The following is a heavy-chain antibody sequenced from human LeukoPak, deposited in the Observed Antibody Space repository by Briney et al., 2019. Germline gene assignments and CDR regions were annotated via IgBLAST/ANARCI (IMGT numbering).Heavy chain of an antibody. J-gene: IGHJ4*02. D-gene: IGHD4-23*01. CDR2: MERDGSEK. V-gene: IGHV3-7*01. CDR3: ARESTEVTPGY. CDR1: GFTLSNFW. Sequence: GGSLRLSCAASGFTLSNFWMSWVRQAPGKGLECVANMERDGSEKNYVDAVKGRFTISRDNAKNTLFLQMNSLRGDDTAVYYCARESTEVTPGYWGQGTLVTVSS.